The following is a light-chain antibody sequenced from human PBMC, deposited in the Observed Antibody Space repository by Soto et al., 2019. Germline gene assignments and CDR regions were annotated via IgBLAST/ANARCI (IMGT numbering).Light chain of an antibody. Sequence: EIVMTQSPATLSVSPGERATLSCRASQRVSSKLAWYQQKPGQAPRLLIYGASNRATGIPARFSGSGSGTEFTLTISSLQAEDFAVYYCQQYNNWPPWTFGQGTKVESK. V-gene: IGKV3-15*01. J-gene: IGKJ1*01. CDR1: QRVSSK. CDR2: GAS. CDR3: QQYNNWPPWT.